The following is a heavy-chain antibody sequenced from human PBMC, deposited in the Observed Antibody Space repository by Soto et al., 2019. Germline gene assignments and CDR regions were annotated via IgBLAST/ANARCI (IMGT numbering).Heavy chain of an antibody. Sequence: GGSLRLSCAASGFTFSSYWMSWVRQAPGKGLEWVANIKKDGSEKNYVDSVKGRFTISRDNAKNSVYLQMNSLRAEDTAVYYCASADSGYLFGIFDYWGQGTLVTVPQ. CDR2: IKKDGSEK. CDR3: ASADSGYLFGIFDY. J-gene: IGHJ4*02. D-gene: IGHD3-22*01. CDR1: GFTFSSYW. V-gene: IGHV3-7*03.